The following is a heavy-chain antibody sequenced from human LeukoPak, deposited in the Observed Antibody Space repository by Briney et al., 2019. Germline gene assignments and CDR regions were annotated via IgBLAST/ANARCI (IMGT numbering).Heavy chain of an antibody. V-gene: IGHV1-24*01. CDR2: FDPEDGET. Sequence: EASVKVSCKVSGYTLTELSMHWVRQAPGKGLEWMGGFDPEDGETIYAQKFQGRVTMTKDTSTDTAYMELSSLRSEDTAVYYCAKVMWEATYWGQGTLVTVSS. J-gene: IGHJ4*02. D-gene: IGHD1-26*01. CDR3: AKVMWEATY. CDR1: GYTLTELS.